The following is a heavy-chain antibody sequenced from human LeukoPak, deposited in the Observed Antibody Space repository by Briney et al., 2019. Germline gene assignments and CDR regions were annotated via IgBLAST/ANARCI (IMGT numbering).Heavy chain of an antibody. D-gene: IGHD2-15*01. V-gene: IGHV4-31*11. CDR2: IYYSGST. J-gene: IGHJ5*02. CDR3: ARERDCSGGSCYPCDSWFDP. CDR1: CGSISSGGYY. Sequence: SETLSLTCAVYCGSISSGGYYWSWIRQHPGKGLKWIGYIYYSGSTYYNPSLKSRVTISVDTSKNQFSLKLSSVTAADTAVYYCARERDCSGGSCYPCDSWFDPWGQGIVVTVSS.